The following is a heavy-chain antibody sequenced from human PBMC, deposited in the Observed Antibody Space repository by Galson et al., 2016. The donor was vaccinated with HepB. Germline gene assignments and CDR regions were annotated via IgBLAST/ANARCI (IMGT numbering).Heavy chain of an antibody. CDR1: GYTFTNYG. CDR2: ISAYNGNT. J-gene: IGHJ4*02. CDR3: ARGGWDKAMNEGGTDY. V-gene: IGHV1-18*01. Sequence: SVKVSCKASGYTFTNYGIHWVRQAPGQGLEWTAWISAYNGNTHYAQKVQGRITVTTDTSTRKAYMEMTSLKADDTAEYYCARGGWDKAMNEGGTDYWGQGTLVTVSS. D-gene: IGHD5-18*01.